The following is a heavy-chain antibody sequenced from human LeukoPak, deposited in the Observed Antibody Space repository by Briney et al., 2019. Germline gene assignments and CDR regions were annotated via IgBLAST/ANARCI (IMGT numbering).Heavy chain of an antibody. CDR3: ARVDPGYYYYYGMDV. CDR1: GFTFSDYY. J-gene: IGHJ6*02. V-gene: IGHV3-11*06. CDR2: ISSSSSYT. Sequence: PGGSLRLSCAASGFTFSDYYMSWIRQAPGKGLEWVSYISSSSSYTNYADSVKGRFTISRDNAKNSLYLQMNSLRAEDTAVYYCARVDPGYYYYYGMDVWSQGTTVTVSS. D-gene: IGHD3/OR15-3a*01.